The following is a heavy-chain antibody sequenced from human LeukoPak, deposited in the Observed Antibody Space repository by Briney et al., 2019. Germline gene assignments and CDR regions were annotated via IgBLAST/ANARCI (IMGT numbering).Heavy chain of an antibody. CDR1: GFTFSSYG. Sequence: PGGSLRLSCAGTGFTFSSYGMSWVRQAPGKGLEWVSVISDRGGGTYYADSVKGRFTISRDNAKNSLYLQMNSLRAEDTAVYYCARGQFPDYWGQGTLVTVSS. J-gene: IGHJ4*02. CDR3: ARGQFPDY. D-gene: IGHD5-24*01. CDR2: ISDRGGGT. V-gene: IGHV3-23*01.